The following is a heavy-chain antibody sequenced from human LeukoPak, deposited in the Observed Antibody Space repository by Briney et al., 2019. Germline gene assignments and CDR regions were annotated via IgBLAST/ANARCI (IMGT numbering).Heavy chain of an antibody. J-gene: IGHJ4*02. CDR2: IKEDGSEK. CDR3: ARRYYDNFDY. V-gene: IGHV3-7*01. Sequence: GGSLRLSCVASGFSFGNYAMSWVRQAPGKGLEWVANIKEDGSEKYYVDSVKGRFTISRDNAKNSLYLQMNSLRAEDTAVYYCARRYYDNFDYWGQGTLVTDSS. CDR1: GFSFGNYA. D-gene: IGHD3-22*01.